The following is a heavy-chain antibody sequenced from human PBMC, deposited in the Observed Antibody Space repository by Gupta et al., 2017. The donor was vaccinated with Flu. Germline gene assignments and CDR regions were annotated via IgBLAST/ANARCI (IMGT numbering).Heavy chain of an antibody. V-gene: IGHV3-33*01. CDR1: GFTFSTYG. D-gene: IGHD6-19*01. CDR2: IWFDGNSK. CDR3: ARDRGSSGRDNSLRF. Sequence: VELVESGGGVVQPGWSLRLSCAASGFTFSTYGMHWVRQAPGKGLEWVATIWFDGNSKYYPDSVKGRFTISRDSSKNTLYLQMSSLRDGDTAIYYCARDRGSSGRDNSLRFWGQGTLVTVAS. J-gene: IGHJ4*02.